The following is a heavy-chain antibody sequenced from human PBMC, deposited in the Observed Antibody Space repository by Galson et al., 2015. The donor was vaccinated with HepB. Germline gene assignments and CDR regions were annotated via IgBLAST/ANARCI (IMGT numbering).Heavy chain of an antibody. CDR2: ISATGTTI. CDR1: GFTFSSYN. J-gene: IGHJ5*02. D-gene: IGHD3-3*01. V-gene: IGHV3-48*03. Sequence: SLRLSCAASGFTFSSYNMNWVRQAPGKGLDWISYISATGTTIDYADSVKGRFTISRDNDKNSLYLQMTSLRVEDTAVYYCARDSRATFGEPNWFDPWGQGTLVIVSS. CDR3: ARDSRATFGEPNWFDP.